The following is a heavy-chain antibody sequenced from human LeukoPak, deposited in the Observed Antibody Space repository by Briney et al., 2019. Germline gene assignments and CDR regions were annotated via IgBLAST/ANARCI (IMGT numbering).Heavy chain of an antibody. D-gene: IGHD3-10*01. CDR1: GGSFSGYY. J-gene: IGHJ4*02. Sequence: SETLSLTCAVYGGSFSGYYWSWIRQPPGKGLEWIGEINHSGSTNYNPSLKSRVTISVDTSKNQFSLKLSSVTAADTAVYYCARDRGLFYWGRGILVTVSS. CDR3: ARDRGLFY. CDR2: INHSGST. V-gene: IGHV4-34*01.